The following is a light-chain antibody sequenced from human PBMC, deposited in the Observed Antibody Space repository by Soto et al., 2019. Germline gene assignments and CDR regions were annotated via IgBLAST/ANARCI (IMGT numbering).Light chain of an antibody. CDR3: QVWDRNNNHVL. V-gene: IGLV3-21*02. Sequence: SYELTQPPSVSVAPGQTAMITCGGNDIGSKSVHWYQQRPGQAPVLVVYDDRDRPSGIPERFSGSNSGSTATLTISRVEAGDEADYYCQVWDRNNNHVLFGGGTNLTVL. CDR2: DDR. J-gene: IGLJ3*02. CDR1: DIGSKS.